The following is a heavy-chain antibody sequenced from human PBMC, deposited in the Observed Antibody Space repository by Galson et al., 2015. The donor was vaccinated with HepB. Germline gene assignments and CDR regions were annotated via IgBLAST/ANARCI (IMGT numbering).Heavy chain of an antibody. V-gene: IGHV3-23*01. CDR3: AKSQPRYSGSYYGSFYY. CDR1: GFTFSSYA. CDR2: ISGSGGNT. J-gene: IGHJ4*02. Sequence: SLRLSCAASGFTFSSYAMSWVRQAPGKGLEWVSGISGSGGNTYYADSVKGRFTISRDNSKNTLYLQMNSLRAEDTAVYYCAKSQPRYSGSYYGSFYYWGQGTLVTVSS. D-gene: IGHD1-26*01.